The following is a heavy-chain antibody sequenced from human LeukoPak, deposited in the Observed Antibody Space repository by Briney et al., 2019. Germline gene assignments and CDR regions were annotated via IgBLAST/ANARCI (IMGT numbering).Heavy chain of an antibody. J-gene: IGHJ4*02. CDR2: ISGSGGST. D-gene: IGHD2-21*02. Sequence: GGSLRLSCAASGFTFSSYAMSWVRQAPGKGLEWVSAISGSGGSTYYADSVKGRFTISRDNSKNTVHLQMNSLRAEDTAVYYCARSHCGGDCAYDYWGQGTLVTVSS. CDR1: GFTFSSYA. V-gene: IGHV3-23*01. CDR3: ARSHCGGDCAYDY.